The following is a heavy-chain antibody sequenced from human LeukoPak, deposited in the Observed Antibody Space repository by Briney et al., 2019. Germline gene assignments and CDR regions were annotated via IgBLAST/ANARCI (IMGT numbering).Heavy chain of an antibody. CDR1: GGTFSSYA. D-gene: IGHD3-16*01. V-gene: IGHV1-69*04. CDR3: ASSNRAMITFGHDAFDI. J-gene: IGHJ3*02. Sequence: GASVKVSCKASGGTFSSYAISWVRQAPGQGLEWMGRIIPILGIANSAQKFQGRVTITADKSTSTAYMELSSLRSEDTAVYYCASSNRAMITFGHDAFDIWGQGTMVTVSS. CDR2: IIPILGIA.